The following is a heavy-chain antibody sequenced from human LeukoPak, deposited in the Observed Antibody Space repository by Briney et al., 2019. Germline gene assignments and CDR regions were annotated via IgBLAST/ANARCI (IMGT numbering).Heavy chain of an antibody. CDR3: ARDPNSSWYTNFDY. J-gene: IGHJ4*02. CDR1: GYTFTGYY. V-gene: IGHV1-2*02. CDR2: INPNSGGT. Sequence: ASVTVSCTASGYTFTGYYMHWVRQAPGQGLEWMGWINPNSGGTNYAQKFQGRVTMTRDTSISTAYMELSRLRSDDTAVYYCARDPNSSWYTNFDYWGQGTLVTVSS. D-gene: IGHD6-13*01.